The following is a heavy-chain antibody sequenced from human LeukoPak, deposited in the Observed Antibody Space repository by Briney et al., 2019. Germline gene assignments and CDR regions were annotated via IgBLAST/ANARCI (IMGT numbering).Heavy chain of an antibody. CDR2: ISSSGSTI. CDR3: ARGYSYGYVSWYYFDY. V-gene: IGHV3-11*04. CDR1: GFTFGDYA. D-gene: IGHD5-18*01. J-gene: IGHJ4*02. Sequence: GGSLRLSCTASGFTFGDYAMSWVRQAPGKGLEWVSYISSSGSTIYYADSVKGRFTISRDNAKNSLYLQMNSLRAEDTAVYYCARGYSYGYVSWYYFDYWGQGTLVTVSS.